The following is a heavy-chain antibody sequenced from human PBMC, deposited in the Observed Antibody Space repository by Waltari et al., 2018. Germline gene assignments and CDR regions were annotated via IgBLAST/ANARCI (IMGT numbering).Heavy chain of an antibody. Sequence: QVQLVQSGAEVKKPGSSVKVSCKASGGTFSSYAISWVRQAPGQGLEWMGGINPIFGTANDGKKFQGRVTSTADKSTSTAYMELSSLRSEDTAVYYCASDGSGSYYNADYWGQGTLVTVSS. CDR1: GGTFSSYA. CDR3: ASDGSGSYYNADY. D-gene: IGHD3-10*01. V-gene: IGHV1-69*14. CDR2: INPIFGTA. J-gene: IGHJ4*02.